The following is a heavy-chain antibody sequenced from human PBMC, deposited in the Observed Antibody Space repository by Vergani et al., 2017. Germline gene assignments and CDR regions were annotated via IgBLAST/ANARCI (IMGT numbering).Heavy chain of an antibody. V-gene: IGHV3-74*01. J-gene: IGHJ5*01. D-gene: IGHD5-12*01. CDR2: IKSDGSIT. Sequence: EVQLVESGGGLIHPVGSLRLSCEGSGFSFSGYWMHWVRQSPEKGLVWVSRIKSDGSITNYADSVKGRFTISRDNAKNTLYLEMNSLRGDDTAIYYCVRARCSGPCFMSNWFDSWGQGTLVTVSS. CDR3: VRARCSGPCFMSNWFDS. CDR1: GFSFSGYW.